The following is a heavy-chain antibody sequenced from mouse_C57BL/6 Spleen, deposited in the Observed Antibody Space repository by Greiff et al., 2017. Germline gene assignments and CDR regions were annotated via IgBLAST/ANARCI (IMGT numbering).Heavy chain of an antibody. CDR3: AREVRQLKLRSFDY. CDR1: GYTFTSYW. CDR2: IYPGSGST. J-gene: IGHJ2*01. D-gene: IGHD3-2*02. V-gene: IGHV1-55*01. Sequence: QVQLQQPGAELVKPGASVKMSCKASGYTFTSYWITWVKQRPGQGLEWIGDIYPGSGSTNYNEKFKSKATLTVDTSSSTAYMQLSSLTSEDSAVYYCAREVRQLKLRSFDYWGQGTTLTVAS.